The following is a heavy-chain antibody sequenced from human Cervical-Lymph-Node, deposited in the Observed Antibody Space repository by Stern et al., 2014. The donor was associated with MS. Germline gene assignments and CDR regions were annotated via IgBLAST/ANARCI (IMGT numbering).Heavy chain of an antibody. J-gene: IGHJ6*02. D-gene: IGHD3-22*01. Sequence: VQLVQSGAEVKKPGSSVKVSCKASGGTFSSYAISWVRQAPGQGLEWMGGIIPIFGTANYAQKFQGRVTITGAEPTSTAYMELSSLRSEDTAVYYGARIRGSYDISGYYYADYYYYGMDVWGQGTTVTVSS. CDR3: ARIRGSYDISGYYYADYYYYGMDV. CDR1: GGTFSSYA. CDR2: IIPIFGTA. V-gene: IGHV1-69*01.